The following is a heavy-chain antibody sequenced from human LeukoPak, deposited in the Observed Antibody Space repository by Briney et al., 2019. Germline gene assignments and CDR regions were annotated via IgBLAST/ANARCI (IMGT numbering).Heavy chain of an antibody. CDR2: ISGSGGST. D-gene: IGHD5-18*01. V-gene: IGHV3-23*01. Sequence: GGSLRLSCAASGSTFSSYAMSWVRQAPEKGLEWVSTISGSGGSTYYTDSVRGRFTISRDNSKNTLYLQMNSLRAEDTAVYYCAGKSLYSYGSSFDYWGQGTLVTVTS. CDR3: AGKSLYSYGSSFDY. CDR1: GSTFSSYA. J-gene: IGHJ4*02.